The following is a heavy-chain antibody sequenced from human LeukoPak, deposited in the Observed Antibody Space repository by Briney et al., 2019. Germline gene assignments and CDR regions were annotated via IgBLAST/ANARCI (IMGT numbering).Heavy chain of an antibody. V-gene: IGHV3-7*01. J-gene: IGHJ4*02. CDR1: GFTLSSYE. CDR2: SRLDGGEQ. CDR3: ARDKGYNSAY. Sequence: PGGSLRLSCAAPGFTLSSYEVTGVRQTPGKGREWVANSRLDGGEQYYMDSVEARFTISRDNAKNSLYLQMYSLRPEDTAVYYCARDKGYNSAYWGRGTLVTVSS. D-gene: IGHD5-24*01.